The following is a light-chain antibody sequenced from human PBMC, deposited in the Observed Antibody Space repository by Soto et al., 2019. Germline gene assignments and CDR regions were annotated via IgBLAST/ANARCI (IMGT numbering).Light chain of an antibody. CDR3: RQLTMYPLT. CDR2: AAS. CDR1: QGISSY. J-gene: IGKJ4*01. Sequence: IQLTQSPSSLSVSVGDRVTITCRASQGISSYLAWYQQKPGKAPKLLIYAASTLQSGGPSRFSGSGSGTDFSLTLSRLQLEDLAADSCRQLTMYPLTFGGGT. V-gene: IGKV1-9*01.